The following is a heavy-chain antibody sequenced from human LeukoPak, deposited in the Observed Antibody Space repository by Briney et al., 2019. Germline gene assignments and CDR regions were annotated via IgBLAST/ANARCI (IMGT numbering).Heavy chain of an antibody. J-gene: IGHJ4*02. CDR2: IDPNSGSP. Sequence: GASVKVSCKASGYTFTGYYMHWVRQAPGQGLEWMGWIDPNSGSPTYAQGFTGRFVFSSDTSITTTYLRISSLKAEDTAVYYRARLHYDSSGFSLLDSWGQGTLVTVSS. CDR1: GYTFTGYY. CDR3: ARLHYDSSGFSLLDS. V-gene: IGHV7-4-1*02. D-gene: IGHD3-22*01.